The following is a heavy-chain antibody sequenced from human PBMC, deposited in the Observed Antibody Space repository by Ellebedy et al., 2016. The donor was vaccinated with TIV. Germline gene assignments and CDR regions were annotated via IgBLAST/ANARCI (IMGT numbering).Heavy chain of an antibody. CDR2: ISGSGGST. V-gene: IGHV3-23*01. CDR3: AKVGRGKGAEY. J-gene: IGHJ4*02. D-gene: IGHD1-26*01. CDR1: GFTFSNYA. Sequence: GESLKISXAASGFTFSNYAMSWVRQAPGKGLEWVSAISGSGGSTYYADSVKGRFTISRDNSKNTLYLQMNSLRAEDTAVYYCAKVGRGKGAEYWGQGTLVTVSS.